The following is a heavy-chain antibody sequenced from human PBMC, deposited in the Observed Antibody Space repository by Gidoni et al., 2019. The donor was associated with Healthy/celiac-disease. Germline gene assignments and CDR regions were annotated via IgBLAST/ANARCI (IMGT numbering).Heavy chain of an antibody. V-gene: IGHV4-59*01. CDR3: ATSGSYYGGYGY. Sequence: QVQLQESGPGLVKPSETLSLTCTVSGGSISSYYWSWIRQPPGKGLEWIGYIYYSGSTNYNPSLKSRVTISVDTSKNQFSLKLSSVTAADTAVYYCATSGSYYGGYGYWGQGTLVTVSS. D-gene: IGHD1-26*01. CDR1: GGSISSYY. J-gene: IGHJ4*02. CDR2: IYYSGST.